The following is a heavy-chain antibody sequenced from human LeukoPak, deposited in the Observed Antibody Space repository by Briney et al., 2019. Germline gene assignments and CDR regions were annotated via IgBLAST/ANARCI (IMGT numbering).Heavy chain of an antibody. J-gene: IGHJ4*02. Sequence: GASVKVSCKASGYTFTSYYMHWVRQAPGQGLEWMGWISAYTGNTNYAQNLQGRVTLTTDTSTRTTYMELRSLRSDDTAVYYCARDQIAVAGYYFDYWGQGTLVTVSS. CDR1: GYTFTSYY. CDR2: ISAYTGNT. D-gene: IGHD6-19*01. V-gene: IGHV1-18*04. CDR3: ARDQIAVAGYYFDY.